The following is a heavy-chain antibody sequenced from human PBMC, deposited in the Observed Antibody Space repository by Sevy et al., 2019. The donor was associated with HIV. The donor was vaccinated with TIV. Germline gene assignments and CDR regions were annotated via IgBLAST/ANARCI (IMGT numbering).Heavy chain of an antibody. V-gene: IGHV3-30-3*01. Sequence: GESLKISCAASGFTFSSYAMHWVRQAPGKGLEWVAVISYDGSNKYYADSVKGRFTISRDNSKNTLYLQMNSLRAEDTAVYYCTRDYYDSSGYFSYWGQGTLVTVSS. CDR2: ISYDGSNK. D-gene: IGHD3-22*01. CDR3: TRDYYDSSGYFSY. CDR1: GFTFSSYA. J-gene: IGHJ4*02.